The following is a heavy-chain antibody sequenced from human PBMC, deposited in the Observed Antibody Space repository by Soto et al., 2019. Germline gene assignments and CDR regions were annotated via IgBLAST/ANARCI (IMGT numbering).Heavy chain of an antibody. V-gene: IGHV4-34*01. CDR3: ARGQGGALEYFHH. CDR1: GGSFSVYY. D-gene: IGHD3-16*01. CDR2: INHSGST. Sequence: QVQLQQWGAGLLKPSETLSLTCAVYGGSFSVYYWSWIRQPPGKGLEWIGQINHSGSTNYNPSLKSRVTISVDTSKNQFSLKLSSVTAADTAVYYCARGQGGALEYFHHWGQGTLVTVSS. J-gene: IGHJ1*01.